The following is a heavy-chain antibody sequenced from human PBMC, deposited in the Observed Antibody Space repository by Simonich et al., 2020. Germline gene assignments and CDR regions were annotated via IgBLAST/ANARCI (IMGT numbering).Heavy chain of an antibody. CDR1: GGSFSGYY. V-gene: IGHV4-34*01. Sequence: QVQLQQWGAGLLKPSETLSLTCAVYGGSFSGYYWSWLRQPPGKGLGWIGETNHSGTTNYNPSLKSRVTISVDTSKNQFSLKLSSVTAADTAVYYCASPGGTAARDAFDIWGQGTMVTVSS. CDR2: TNHSGTT. D-gene: IGHD6-6*01. CDR3: ASPGGTAARDAFDI. J-gene: IGHJ3*02.